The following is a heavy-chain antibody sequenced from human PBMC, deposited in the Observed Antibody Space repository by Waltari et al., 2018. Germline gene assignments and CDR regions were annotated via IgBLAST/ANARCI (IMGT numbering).Heavy chain of an antibody. CDR1: GYSISSGYY. V-gene: IGHV4-38-2*01. CDR2: IYHSGST. CDR3: ERGSGSSLGGY. J-gene: IGHJ4*02. D-gene: IGHD3-10*01. Sequence: QVQLQESGPGLVKPSETLSLTCAVSGYSISSGYYWGWIRQPPGKGLEWIGSIYHSGSTYYNPSLKSRVTISVDTSKNQFSLKLSSVTAADTAVYYCERGSGSSLGGYWGQGTLVTVSS.